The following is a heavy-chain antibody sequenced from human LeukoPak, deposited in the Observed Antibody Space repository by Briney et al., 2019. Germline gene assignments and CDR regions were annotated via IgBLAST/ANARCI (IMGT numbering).Heavy chain of an antibody. CDR1: GGSISSSSYY. CDR3: ARSAPAAIGGEFDP. CDR2: IYYSGST. V-gene: IGHV4-39*01. Sequence: SETLSLTCTVSGGSISSSSYYWGWIRQPPGKGLEWIGSIYYSGSTYYIPSLKSRVTISVDTSKNQFSLKLSSVTAADTAVYYCARSAPAAIGGEFDPWGQGTLVTVSS. D-gene: IGHD2-2*02. J-gene: IGHJ5*02.